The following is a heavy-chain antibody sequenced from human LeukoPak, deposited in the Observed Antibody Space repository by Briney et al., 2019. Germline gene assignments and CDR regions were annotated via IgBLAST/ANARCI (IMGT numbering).Heavy chain of an antibody. CDR1: GGSFSGYY. J-gene: IGHJ4*02. Sequence: SETLSLTCAVYGGSFSGYYWSWIRQPPGKGLEWIGEINHSGSTNYNPSLKSRVAISVGTSKNQFSLKLSSVTAADTAVYYCARNRLLGYCSSTSCYMPDYWGQGTLVTVSS. V-gene: IGHV4-34*01. D-gene: IGHD2-2*02. CDR2: INHSGST. CDR3: ARNRLLGYCSSTSCYMPDY.